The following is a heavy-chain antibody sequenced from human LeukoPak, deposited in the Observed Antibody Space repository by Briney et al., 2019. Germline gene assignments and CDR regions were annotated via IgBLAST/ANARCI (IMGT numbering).Heavy chain of an antibody. Sequence: SETLSLTCTVSGYSISSGYYWGWIRPPPGKRLEWIGSIYHSGSTYYNPSLKSRVTISVDTSKNQFSLKLSSVTAADTAVYYCARGLGGAPTTVLSWGQGTLVTVSS. V-gene: IGHV4-38-2*02. CDR2: IYHSGST. J-gene: IGHJ5*02. CDR3: ARGLGGAPTTVLS. CDR1: GYSISSGYY. D-gene: IGHD4-17*01.